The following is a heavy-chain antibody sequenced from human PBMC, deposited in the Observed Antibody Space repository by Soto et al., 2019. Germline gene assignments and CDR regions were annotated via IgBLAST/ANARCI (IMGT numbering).Heavy chain of an antibody. J-gene: IGHJ4*02. Sequence: SETLSLTCTVSGGSVSSGSYYWSWIRQPPGKGLEWIGYIYYSGSTNYNPSLKSRVTISLDTSKNQFSLKLTSVTAADTAVYYCARGSDGDYSDYWGQGTLVTVSS. V-gene: IGHV4-61*01. CDR2: IYYSGST. CDR3: ARGSDGDYSDY. CDR1: GGSVSSGSYY. D-gene: IGHD3-16*01.